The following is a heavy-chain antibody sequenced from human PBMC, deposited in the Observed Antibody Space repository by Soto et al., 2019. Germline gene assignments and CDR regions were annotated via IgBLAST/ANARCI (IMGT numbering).Heavy chain of an antibody. CDR1: GFSLNNARMG. D-gene: IGHD4-17*01. J-gene: IGHJ5*02. V-gene: IGHV2-26*01. CDR3: ARSRSFYGASYWFDP. CDR2: IFSNDAK. Sequence: QVALRESGPVLVKPTETLTLTCTVSGFSLNNARMGVAWIRQPPGKPLEWLAHIFSNDAKSYNSSLKTRPTISRDTSNGVVVITMANMDPVDTATYYCARSRSFYGASYWFDPWGPGTLVTVSS.